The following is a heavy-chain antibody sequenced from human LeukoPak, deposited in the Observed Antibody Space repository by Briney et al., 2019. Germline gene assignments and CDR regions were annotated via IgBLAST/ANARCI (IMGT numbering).Heavy chain of an antibody. D-gene: IGHD5-12*01. V-gene: IGHV3-23*01. CDR2: ISGSGGST. J-gene: IGHJ6*02. CDR3: AKDRRGYSGYGYDYYGMDV. CDR1: GFTFSSYS. Sequence: GGSLRLSCAASGFTFSSYSMNWVRQAPGKGLEWVSGISGSGGSTHYADSVKGRFTISRDNSKNTLYLQMNSLRAEDTAVYYCAKDRRGYSGYGYDYYGMDVWGQGTTVTVSS.